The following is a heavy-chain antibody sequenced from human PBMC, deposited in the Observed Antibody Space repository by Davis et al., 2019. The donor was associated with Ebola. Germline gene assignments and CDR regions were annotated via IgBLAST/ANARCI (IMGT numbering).Heavy chain of an antibody. CDR3: ARVPKGVYYDSSAGDAFDI. CDR2: ISAYNGNT. CDR1: GYTFTSYG. Sequence: ASVKVSCKASGYTFTSYGISWVRQAPGQGLEWMGWISAYNGNTNYAQKLQGRVTMATDTSTSTAYMELRSLRSDDTAVYYCARVPKGVYYDSSAGDAFDIWGQGTMVTVSS. D-gene: IGHD3-22*01. V-gene: IGHV1-18*01. J-gene: IGHJ3*02.